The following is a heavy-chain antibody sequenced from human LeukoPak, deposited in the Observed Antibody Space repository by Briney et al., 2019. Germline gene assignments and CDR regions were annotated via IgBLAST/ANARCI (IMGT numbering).Heavy chain of an antibody. V-gene: IGHV3-23*01. Sequence: GGSLRLSCAPSGFTSRNYAMSWVRQAPGGGREWVSVIHGGGDNAYYANSVKGRFTISRDNSRNTLSPQMNSLSAEDTALYFCAKVPETSSNYFFDYWGQGTLVTVSS. CDR3: AKVPETSSNYFFDY. J-gene: IGHJ4*02. D-gene: IGHD5-24*01. CDR1: GFTSRNYA. CDR2: IHGGGDNA.